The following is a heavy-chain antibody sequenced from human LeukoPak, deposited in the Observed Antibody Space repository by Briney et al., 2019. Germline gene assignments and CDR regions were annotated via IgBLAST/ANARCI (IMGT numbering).Heavy chain of an antibody. CDR1: GGSISSYY. CDR3: ARGVYIAAAQYGY. J-gene: IGHJ4*02. V-gene: IGHV4-59*01. D-gene: IGHD6-13*01. CDR2: IYYSGTT. Sequence: SETLSLPCTVSGGSISSYYGRWPRQPPGGGLEWIGYIYYSGTTNYNPSLKSRVTISVDTSKNQFSLKLSSVTAADTAVYYCARGVYIAAAQYGYWGQGTLVTVSS.